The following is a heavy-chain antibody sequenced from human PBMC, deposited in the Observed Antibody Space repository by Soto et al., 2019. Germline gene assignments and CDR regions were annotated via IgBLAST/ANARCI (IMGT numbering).Heavy chain of an antibody. D-gene: IGHD6-13*01. Sequence: GSLRLSCAASGFSVSNLYMTWVRQAPGKGLEWVSVISSGGSTYYADSVKGRFTISRDNSKNTLYLEMKSLRAGDTAVYYCARDSSSWYLGYWGQGTLVTVSS. CDR3: ARDSSSWYLGY. V-gene: IGHV3-66*01. CDR2: ISSGGST. J-gene: IGHJ4*02. CDR1: GFSVSNLY.